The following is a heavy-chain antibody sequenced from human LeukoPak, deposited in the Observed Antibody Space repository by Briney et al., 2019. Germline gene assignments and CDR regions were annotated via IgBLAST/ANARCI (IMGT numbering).Heavy chain of an antibody. CDR2: IYYSGST. J-gene: IGHJ5*02. Sequence: PSETLSLTCTVSGGSISSYYWSWIRQPPGKGLEWIGYIYYSGSTNYNPSLKSRVTISVDTSKNQFSLKLSSVTAADTAVYYCARGYYYDSSGSVLWFDPWSQGTLVTVSS. CDR1: GGSISSYY. V-gene: IGHV4-59*01. D-gene: IGHD3-22*01. CDR3: ARGYYYDSSGSVLWFDP.